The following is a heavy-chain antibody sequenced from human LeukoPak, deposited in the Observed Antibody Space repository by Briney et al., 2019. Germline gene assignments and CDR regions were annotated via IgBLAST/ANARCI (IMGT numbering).Heavy chain of an antibody. V-gene: IGHV3-21*01. J-gene: IGHJ3*02. CDR1: GFTFSSYS. CDR3: ARDSGYYDSSGYYHI. CDR2: ISSSSSYI. Sequence: PGGSLGPSCAASGFTFSSYSMNWGRQAPGKGLELVSIISSSSSYIYYADSVKGRFTISRGNAKNSLYLQMNRLRAEDTAVYYCARDSGYYDSSGYYHIWGQGTMVTVSS. D-gene: IGHD3-22*01.